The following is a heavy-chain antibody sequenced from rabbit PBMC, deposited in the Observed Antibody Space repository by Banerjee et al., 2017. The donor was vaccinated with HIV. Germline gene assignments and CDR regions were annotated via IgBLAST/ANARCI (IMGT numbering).Heavy chain of an antibody. CDR1: GFDFSSSYY. CDR3: AREIYAADGGWGYGGNL. CDR2: IYAGSSGST. V-gene: IGHV1S45*01. Sequence: QEQLVESGGGLVQPGASLTLTCTASGFDFSSSYYMCWVRQAPGKGLEWVACIYAGSSGSTYYASWAKGRFTISKTSSTTVTLQMTSLTAADTATYFCAREIYAADGGWGYGGNLWGPGTLVTVS. D-gene: IGHD4-1*01. J-gene: IGHJ4*01.